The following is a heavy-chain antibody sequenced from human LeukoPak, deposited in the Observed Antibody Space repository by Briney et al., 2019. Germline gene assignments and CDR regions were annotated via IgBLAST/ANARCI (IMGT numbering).Heavy chain of an antibody. D-gene: IGHD3-10*01. CDR2: ISSSSSTI. CDR1: GFTFSSYS. Sequence: AGGSLRLSCAASGFTFSSYSMNWVRQAPGKGLEWVSYISSSSSTIYYADSVKGRFTFSRDNAKNSLYLQMNSLRDEDTAVYYCARDGMVRGVIIWDAFDIWGQGTMVTVSS. CDR3: ARDGMVRGVIIWDAFDI. V-gene: IGHV3-48*02. J-gene: IGHJ3*02.